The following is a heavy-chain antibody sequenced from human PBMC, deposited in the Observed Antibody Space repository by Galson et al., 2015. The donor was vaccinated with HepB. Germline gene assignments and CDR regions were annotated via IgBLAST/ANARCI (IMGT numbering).Heavy chain of an antibody. CDR3: SRDPGGSGWYDY. D-gene: IGHD6-19*01. CDR1: GFTVSSNY. J-gene: IGHJ4*02. Sequence: SLRLSCAASGFTVSSNYMSWVRQAPGKGLEWVSVIYSGGSTYYADSVKGRFTISRDNSKNTLYLQMNSLRAEDTAVYYCSRDPGGSGWYDYWGQGTLVTVSS. CDR2: IYSGGST. V-gene: IGHV3-66*02.